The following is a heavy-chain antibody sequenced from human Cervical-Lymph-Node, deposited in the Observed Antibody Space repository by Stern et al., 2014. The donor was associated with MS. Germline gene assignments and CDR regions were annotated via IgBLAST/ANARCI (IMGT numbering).Heavy chain of an antibody. V-gene: IGHV4-39*01. D-gene: IGHD3-16*02. Sequence: QVQLQESGPRLVKPSETLSLTCSVSGDSMTSSSYYWGWIRQSPGMGLEWIGSFYFPGTTYFNPSVESRATISVDTAKNQFPLRLTSVTATDTATYYCARHLRRGGAIDIWGQGTRVPVSS. J-gene: IGHJ3*02. CDR3: ARHLRRGGAIDI. CDR2: FYFPGTT. CDR1: GDSMTSSSYY.